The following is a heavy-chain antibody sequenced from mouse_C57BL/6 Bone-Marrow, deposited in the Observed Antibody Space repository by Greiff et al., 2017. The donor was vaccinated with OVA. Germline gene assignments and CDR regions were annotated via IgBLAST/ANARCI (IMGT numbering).Heavy chain of an antibody. V-gene: IGHV6-6*01. D-gene: IGHD2-4*01. CDR2: IRNKANNHAT. Sequence: EVKLQESGGGLVQPGGSMKLSCAASGFTFSDSWMDWVRQSPEKGLEWVAEIRNKANNHATYYAESVKGRFTISRDDSKSSVYLQMNSLRAEDTGIYYCTIYYDYGGSYYFDYWGQGTTLTVSS. J-gene: IGHJ2*01. CDR3: TIYYDYGGSYYFDY. CDR1: GFTFSDSW.